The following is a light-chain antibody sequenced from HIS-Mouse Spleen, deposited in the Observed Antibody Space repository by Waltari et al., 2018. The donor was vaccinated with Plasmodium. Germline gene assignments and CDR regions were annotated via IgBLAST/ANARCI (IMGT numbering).Light chain of an antibody. V-gene: IGLV3-21*02. J-gene: IGLJ2*01. Sequence: SYVLTQPPSVSVAPGQTARINCGGNNIGRKSVHWNQQKPGQAPVLVVYDASDRPSGIPERFSVSNSGNTATLTISRVEAGDEADYYCQVWDSSSDHPVFGGGTKLTVL. CDR2: DAS. CDR1: NIGRKS. CDR3: QVWDSSSDHPV.